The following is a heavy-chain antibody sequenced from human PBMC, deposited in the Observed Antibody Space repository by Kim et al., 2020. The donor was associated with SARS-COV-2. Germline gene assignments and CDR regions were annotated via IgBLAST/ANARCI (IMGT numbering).Heavy chain of an antibody. CDR2: ISGSGIGT. D-gene: IGHD1-1*01. J-gene: IGHJ4*02. Sequence: GGSLRLSCAVSGFTFSTSGMTWVRQAPGKGLEWVSAISGSGIGTYYANSVTGRFTISRDNSKNMLYLQLNNLRVEDTAFYYCAKSDHQLPFDSWGQGTLVTAPS. CDR3: AKSDHQLPFDS. V-gene: IGHV3-23*01. CDR1: GFTFSTSG.